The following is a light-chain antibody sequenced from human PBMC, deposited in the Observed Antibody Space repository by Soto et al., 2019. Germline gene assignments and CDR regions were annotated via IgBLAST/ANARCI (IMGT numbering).Light chain of an antibody. CDR3: QQSYSTPQST. J-gene: IGKJ4*01. Sequence: DIQMTQSPSSLSASVGDRVTITCRASQSISSYLNWYQQKPGKAPKLLIYAASSLQSGVPSRFSGSGSGTDFTLTISSLPPEDFATYYCQQSYSTPQSTFGGGTKVEIK. CDR1: QSISSY. CDR2: AAS. V-gene: IGKV1-39*01.